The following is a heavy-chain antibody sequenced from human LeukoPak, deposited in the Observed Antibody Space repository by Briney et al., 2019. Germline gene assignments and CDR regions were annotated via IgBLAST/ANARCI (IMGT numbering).Heavy chain of an antibody. CDR1: GGSISSGGYY. Sequence: PSQTLSLTCTVSGGSISSGGYYWSWIRQHPGKGLEWIGYIYYSGCTYYNPSLKSRVTISVDTSKNQFSLKLSSVTAADTAVYYCATGYSSSWHGGWFDPWGQGTLVTVSS. CDR2: IYYSGCT. D-gene: IGHD6-13*01. V-gene: IGHV4-31*03. CDR3: ATGYSSSWHGGWFDP. J-gene: IGHJ5*02.